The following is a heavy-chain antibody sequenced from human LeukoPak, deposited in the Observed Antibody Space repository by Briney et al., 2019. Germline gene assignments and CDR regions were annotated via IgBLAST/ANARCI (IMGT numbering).Heavy chain of an antibody. CDR1: GYTFTSYD. J-gene: IGHJ4*02. D-gene: IGHD2-15*01. Sequence: ASVKVSCKAAGYTFTSYDINWVRQATGQGLEWMGWMNPNSGNTGYAQKFQGRVTMTRNTSISTAYMELSRLRSEATAVSSCESDPLSPDLVVVRGFDYWGQGTLVTVSS. V-gene: IGHV1-8*01. CDR2: MNPNSGNT. CDR3: ESDPLSPDLVVVRGFDY.